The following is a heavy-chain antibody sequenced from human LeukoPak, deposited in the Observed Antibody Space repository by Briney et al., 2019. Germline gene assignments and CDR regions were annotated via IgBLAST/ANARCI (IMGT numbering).Heavy chain of an antibody. V-gene: IGHV4-34*01. D-gene: IGHD2-2*02. CDR3: AREEGYCSSTSCYSPEAFDP. CDR2: INHSGST. Sequence: SETLSLTCAVYGGSFSGYYWSWIRQPPGKGLEWIGEINHSGSTNYNPSLKSRVTISVDTSKNQFSLKLSSVTAADTAVYYCAREEGYCSSTSCYSPEAFDPWGQGTLVTVSS. J-gene: IGHJ5*02. CDR1: GGSFSGYY.